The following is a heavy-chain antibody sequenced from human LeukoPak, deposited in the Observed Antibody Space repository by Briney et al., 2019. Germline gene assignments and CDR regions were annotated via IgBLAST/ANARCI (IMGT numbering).Heavy chain of an antibody. D-gene: IGHD5-24*01. CDR3: ARQSGDGYNHFDY. V-gene: IGHV3-21*01. Sequence: GGSLRLTCAASGFTFSSYSMNWVRQAPGKGLEWVSSISNRSGYKYYAESLKGRFTISGDNAKNSLYLQVNSLRAEDTAVYYCARQSGDGYNHFDYWGQGTLVTVSS. J-gene: IGHJ4*02. CDR1: GFTFSSYS. CDR2: ISNRSGYK.